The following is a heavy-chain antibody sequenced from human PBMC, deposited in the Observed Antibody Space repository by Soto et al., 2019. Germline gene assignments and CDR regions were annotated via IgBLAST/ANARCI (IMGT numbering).Heavy chain of an antibody. CDR2: IIPIFGTA. Sequence: QVQLVQSGAEVKKPGSSVKVSCKASGGTFSSYAISWVRQAPGQGLEWMGGIIPIFGTANYAQKFQGRVTITADECTSTGCVELSSLRSEDTAVYYCARARGIAAAGDAFDIWGLGTMVTVSS. CDR3: ARARGIAAAGDAFDI. D-gene: IGHD6-13*01. J-gene: IGHJ3*02. V-gene: IGHV1-69*01. CDR1: GGTFSSYA.